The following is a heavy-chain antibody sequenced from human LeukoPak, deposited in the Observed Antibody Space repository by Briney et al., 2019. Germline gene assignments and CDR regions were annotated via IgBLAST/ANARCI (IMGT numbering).Heavy chain of an antibody. D-gene: IGHD1-26*01. CDR3: ARVGAITRSGDY. CDR1: GFTFSSYE. Sequence: GGSLRLSCAASGFTFSSYEMNWVRQAPGKGLEWVSYISSSGSTIYYADSVKGRFTISRDNAKNSLYLQMNRLRAEDTAVYYCARVGAITRSGDYWGQGTLVTVSS. V-gene: IGHV3-48*03. CDR2: ISSSGSTI. J-gene: IGHJ4*02.